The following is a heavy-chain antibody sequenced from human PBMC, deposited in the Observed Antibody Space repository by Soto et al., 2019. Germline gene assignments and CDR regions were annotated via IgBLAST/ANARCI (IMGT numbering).Heavy chain of an antibody. Sequence: ASVKVSCKASGGTFSSYAISWVRQVPGQGLEWMGGIIPIFGTANYAQKFQGRVTITADESTSTAYMELSSLRSEDTAGYYCGSGIGEKQLYLCFRVFFDYWGQGTLVTVSP. D-gene: IGHD6-13*01. V-gene: IGHV1-69*13. CDR1: GGTFSSYA. CDR2: IIPIFGTA. J-gene: IGHJ4*02. CDR3: GSGIGEKQLYLCFRVFFDY.